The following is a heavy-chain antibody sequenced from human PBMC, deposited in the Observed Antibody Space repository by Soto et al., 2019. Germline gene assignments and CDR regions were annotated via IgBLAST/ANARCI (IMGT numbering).Heavy chain of an antibody. D-gene: IGHD2-15*01. V-gene: IGHV1-3*01. CDR3: ARGGGRTPTFYYYGIQL. Sequence: QVQVVQSGAEVRRPGASVKVSCKASGFTLRTYTIHWVRQAPGQTPDYLGWISGDTGETKYAQKFLGRVTFTKDTSANTVYLDLSRLTSEDTAVYYCARGGGRTPTFYYYGIQLWGQGTAVTVSS. CDR2: ISGDTGET. CDR1: GFTLRTYT. J-gene: IGHJ6*02.